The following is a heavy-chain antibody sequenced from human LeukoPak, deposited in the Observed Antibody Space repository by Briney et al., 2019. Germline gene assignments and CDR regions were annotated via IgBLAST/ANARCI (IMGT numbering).Heavy chain of an antibody. J-gene: IGHJ4*02. CDR1: GGSISSGDYY. CDR3: ARAFNDYSNYY. Sequence: SETLSLTCTVSGGSISSGDYYWSWIRQPPGKGLEWIGYIYYGGNTYYNPSLKSRVIISVDTSKNQFSLKLSSVTAADTAVYYCARAFNDYSNYYWGQGTLVTVSS. V-gene: IGHV4-30-4*08. CDR2: IYYGGNT. D-gene: IGHD4-11*01.